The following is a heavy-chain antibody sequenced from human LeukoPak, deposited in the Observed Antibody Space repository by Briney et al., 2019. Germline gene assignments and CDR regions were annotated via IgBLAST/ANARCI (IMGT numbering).Heavy chain of an antibody. CDR1: GYTLTELS. CDR2: FDPEDGET. Sequence: GASVTASCKVSGYTLTELSMHWVRQAPGKGLEWMGGFDPEDGETIYAQKFQGRVTMTEDTSTDTAYMELSSLRSEDTAVYYCATDLYDTGPTFDYWGQGTLVTVSS. D-gene: IGHD5/OR15-5a*01. V-gene: IGHV1-24*01. J-gene: IGHJ4*02. CDR3: ATDLYDTGPTFDY.